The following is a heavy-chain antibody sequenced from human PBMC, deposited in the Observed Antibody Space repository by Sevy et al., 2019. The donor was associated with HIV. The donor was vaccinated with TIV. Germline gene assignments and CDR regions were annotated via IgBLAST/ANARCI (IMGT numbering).Heavy chain of an antibody. CDR3: ASPLNYYDSPSAY. CDR1: GFTFSYYD. Sequence: GGSLRLSCAASGFTFSYYDMNWVRQAPGKGLEWVSSISSGSSYIFYADSVKGRFTISRDNAKNSLYLQMSSLRAEATAVYYCASPLNYYDSPSAYWGQGTLVTVSS. V-gene: IGHV3-21*04. CDR2: ISSGSSYI. D-gene: IGHD3-22*01. J-gene: IGHJ4*02.